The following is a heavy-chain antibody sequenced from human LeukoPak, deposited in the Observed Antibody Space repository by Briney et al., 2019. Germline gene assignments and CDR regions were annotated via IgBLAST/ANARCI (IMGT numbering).Heavy chain of an antibody. Sequence: GGSLRLSCAASGFTVSSNYMSWVRQAPGKGLEWVSVIYSGGSTYYADSVKGRFTISRDNSKNMLYLQMNSLRAEDTAVYYCARVKAAAGPFDYWGQGTLVTVSS. CDR2: IYSGGST. CDR3: ARVKAAAGPFDY. D-gene: IGHD6-13*01. V-gene: IGHV3-53*01. CDR1: GFTVSSNY. J-gene: IGHJ4*02.